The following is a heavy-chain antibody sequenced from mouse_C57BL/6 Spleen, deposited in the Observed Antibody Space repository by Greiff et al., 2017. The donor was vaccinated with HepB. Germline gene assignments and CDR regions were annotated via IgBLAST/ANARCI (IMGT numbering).Heavy chain of an antibody. CDR1: GFSLTSYG. J-gene: IGHJ3*01. Sequence: VKLVESGPGLVQPSQSLSITCTVSGFSLTSYGVHWVRQSPGKGLEWLGVIWRGGSTDYNAAFMSRLSITKDNSKSQVFFKMNSLQADDTAIYYCAKGVDYYGSSYEGFAYWGQGTLVTVSA. CDR3: AKGVDYYGSSYEGFAY. D-gene: IGHD1-1*01. CDR2: IWRGGST. V-gene: IGHV2-5*01.